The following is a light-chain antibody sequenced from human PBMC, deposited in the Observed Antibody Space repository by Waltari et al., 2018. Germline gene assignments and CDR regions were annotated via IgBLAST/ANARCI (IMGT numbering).Light chain of an antibody. CDR1: SSDGGGYNY. V-gene: IGLV2-14*01. CDR2: EVP. J-gene: IGLJ2*01. CDR3: HSHTSSITTVI. Sequence: QSALTQPASASGSPGQSITISCTGTSSDGGGYNYVSWSQPHPAKAPKLIIYEVPKRPSGVSYRFSGSKSGNTASLTISGLQDEDEADYYCHSHTSSITTVIFGGGTKLTV.